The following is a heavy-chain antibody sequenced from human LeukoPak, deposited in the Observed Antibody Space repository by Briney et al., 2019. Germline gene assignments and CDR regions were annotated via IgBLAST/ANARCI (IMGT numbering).Heavy chain of an antibody. CDR3: ARITMVRGVIEGAFDI. V-gene: IGHV4-39*07. CDR2: IYYSGST. Sequence: SETLSLTCTVSGGSISSSSYYWGWIRQPPGKGLEWIGSIYYSGSTYYNPSLKSRVTISVDTSKNQFSLKLSSVTAADTAVYYCARITMVRGVIEGAFDIWGQGTMVTVSS. J-gene: IGHJ3*02. CDR1: GGSISSSSYY. D-gene: IGHD3-10*01.